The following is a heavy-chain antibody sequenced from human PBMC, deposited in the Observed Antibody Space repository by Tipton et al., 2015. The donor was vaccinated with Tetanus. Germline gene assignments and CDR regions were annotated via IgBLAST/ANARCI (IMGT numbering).Heavy chain of an antibody. CDR2: IYESGDT. Sequence: TLSLTCTVSGASIRGGTFYWGWIRQPPGKGLEWIGSIYESGDTYYIPSLKSRVTISVDTSTNQFSLTLNSMAAADTGVYYCARGQARGARGWNYFDYWGLGTLVTVSS. CDR3: ARGQARGARGWNYFDY. J-gene: IGHJ4*02. V-gene: IGHV4-39*01. CDR1: GASIRGGTFY. D-gene: IGHD1-26*01.